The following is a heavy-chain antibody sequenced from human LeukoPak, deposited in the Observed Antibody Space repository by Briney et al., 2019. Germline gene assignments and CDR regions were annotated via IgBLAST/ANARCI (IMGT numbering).Heavy chain of an antibody. CDR2: INHSGST. CDR3: ASSSGLYASFDY. D-gene: IGHD2-2*02. J-gene: IGHJ4*02. CDR1: GGSFSGYY. V-gene: IGHV4-34*01. Sequence: SETLSLTCAVYGGSFSGYYWSWIRQPPGKGLEWIGEINHSGSTNYNPSLKSRVTMSVDTSKNQFSLKLSSVTAADTAVYYCASSSGLYASFDYWGQGTLVTVSS.